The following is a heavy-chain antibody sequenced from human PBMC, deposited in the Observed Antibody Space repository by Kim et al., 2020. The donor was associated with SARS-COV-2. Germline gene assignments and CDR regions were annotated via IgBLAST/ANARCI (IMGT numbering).Heavy chain of an antibody. CDR3: ARDLAEEHCSSTSCYTGKGGSDY. D-gene: IGHD2-2*02. CDR2: IYHSGST. J-gene: IGHJ4*02. Sequence: SETLSLTCAVSGGSISSSNWWSWVRQPPGKGLEWIGEIYHSGSTNYNPSLKSRVTISVDKSKNQFSLKLSSVTAADTAVYYCARDLAEEHCSSTSCYTGKGGSDYWGQGTLVTVSS. CDR1: GGSISSSNW. V-gene: IGHV4-4*02.